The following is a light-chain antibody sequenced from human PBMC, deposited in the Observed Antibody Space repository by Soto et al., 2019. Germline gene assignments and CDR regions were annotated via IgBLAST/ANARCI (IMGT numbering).Light chain of an antibody. CDR1: QSIATSQ. V-gene: IGKV3-20*01. J-gene: IGKJ1*01. CDR2: GAS. Sequence: EIVLTQSPGTLSLSPGERATLFCRASQSIATSQLAWYQQKPGQAPRLLIGASTRATGIPDRFSDSGSGTDFTLTISRLEPEDFATYYCQQSYSNPWTFGQGTKVEIK. CDR3: QQSYSNPWT.